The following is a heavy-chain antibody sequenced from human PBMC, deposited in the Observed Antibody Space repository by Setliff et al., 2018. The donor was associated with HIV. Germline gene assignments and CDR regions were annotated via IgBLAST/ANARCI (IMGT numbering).Heavy chain of an antibody. D-gene: IGHD6-13*01. CDR3: ARHSPNVGIRGDAFDI. V-gene: IGHV4-59*08. Sequence: SETLSLTCTVSGGSISSHYWIWIRQPPGKGLEWIGYIHYSGATNYNPSLKSRVTISLDTSRTQFSLRLSSVTAAGTAVYYCARHSPNVGIRGDAFDIWGQGTVVTVSS. CDR1: GGSISSHY. J-gene: IGHJ3*02. CDR2: IHYSGAT.